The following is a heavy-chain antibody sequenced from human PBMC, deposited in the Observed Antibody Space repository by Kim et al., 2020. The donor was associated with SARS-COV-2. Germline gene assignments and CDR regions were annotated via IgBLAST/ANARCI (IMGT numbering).Heavy chain of an antibody. J-gene: IGHJ4*02. V-gene: IGHV4-34*01. CDR1: GGSFSGYY. D-gene: IGHD6-13*01. Sequence: SETLSLTCAVYGGSFSGYYWSWIRQPPGKGLEWIGEINHSGSTNYNPSLKSRVTISVDTSKNQFSLKLSSVTAADTAVYYCARSLTLAAAGSVFDYWGQGTLVTVSS. CDR2: INHSGST. CDR3: ARSLTLAAAGSVFDY.